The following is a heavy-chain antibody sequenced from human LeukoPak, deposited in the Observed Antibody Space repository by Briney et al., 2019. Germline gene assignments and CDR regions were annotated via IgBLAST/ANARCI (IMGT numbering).Heavy chain of an antibody. CDR1: GFTFSNYA. Sequence: GGSLRLSCVGYGFTFSNYAMTWVRQAPGMGLEWVSSISFGGGYTFYAGSVKGHFTISRDNSRSTLYLQMNNLRAEDTALYYCAKRIDTRGSTHYHDYWGQGTLVTVSS. V-gene: IGHV3-23*01. CDR2: ISFGGGYT. D-gene: IGHD3-22*01. CDR3: AKRIDTRGSTHYHDY. J-gene: IGHJ4*02.